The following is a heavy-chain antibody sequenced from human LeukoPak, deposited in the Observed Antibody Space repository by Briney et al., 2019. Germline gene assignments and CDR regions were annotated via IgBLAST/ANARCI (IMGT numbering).Heavy chain of an antibody. J-gene: IGHJ4*02. CDR2: INHSGST. CDR3: AREITTSGFDY. CDR1: GFTFSSYA. D-gene: IGHD1-1*01. Sequence: LSCAASGFTFSSYAMSWVRQAPGKGLEWIGEINHSGSTNYNPSLKSRVTISVDTSKNQFSLKLSSVTAADTAVYYCAREITTSGFDYWGQGTLVTVSS. V-gene: IGHV4-34*01.